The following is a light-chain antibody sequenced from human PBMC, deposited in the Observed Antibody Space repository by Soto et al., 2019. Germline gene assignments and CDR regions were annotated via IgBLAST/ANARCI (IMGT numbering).Light chain of an antibody. CDR1: SSDVGRYNL. J-gene: IGLJ1*01. CDR2: EGS. CDR3: CSYAGSDTPYV. Sequence: QSVLTQPASVSGFPGQSITISCTGTSSDVGRYNLVSWYQQHPGKAPKLMIYEGSKRPSGVSNRFSGSKSGNTASLTISGLQAEDEADYYCCSYAGSDTPYVFGTGTKLTVL. V-gene: IGLV2-23*01.